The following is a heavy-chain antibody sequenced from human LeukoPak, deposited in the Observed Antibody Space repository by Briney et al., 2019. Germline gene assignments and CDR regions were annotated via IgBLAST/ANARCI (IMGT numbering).Heavy chain of an antibody. CDR2: IKQDGSEK. J-gene: IGHJ4*02. CDR1: GSTFSSYW. D-gene: IGHD4-11*01. Sequence: GGSLRLSCAASGSTFSSYWMSWVRQAPGKGLEWVANIKQDGSEKYYVDSVKGRFTISRDNAKNSLYLQMNSLRAEDTAVYYCARVFRGTVTGEYYFDYWGQGTLVTVSS. CDR3: ARVFRGTVTGEYYFDY. V-gene: IGHV3-7*01.